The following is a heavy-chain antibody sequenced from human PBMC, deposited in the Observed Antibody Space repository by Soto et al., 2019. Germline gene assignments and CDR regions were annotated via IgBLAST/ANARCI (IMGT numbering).Heavy chain of an antibody. CDR2: ISSGGSDK. J-gene: IGHJ4*02. D-gene: IGHD6-13*01. V-gene: IGHV3-30*18. CDR1: GFTFSSFG. CDR3: AKDADIGAAGYYFDY. Sequence: GGSLRLSCAASGFTFSSFGMHWVRQAPGKGLEWVAVISSGGSDKYYADSVKGRFTISRDNSRSTLYLQMNSLRAEDTAVYYCAKDADIGAAGYYFDYWGKGTLGTV.